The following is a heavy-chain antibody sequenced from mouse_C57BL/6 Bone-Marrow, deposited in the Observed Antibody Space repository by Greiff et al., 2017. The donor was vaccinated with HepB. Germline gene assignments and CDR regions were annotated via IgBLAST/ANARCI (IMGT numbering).Heavy chain of an antibody. J-gene: IGHJ4*01. D-gene: IGHD1-1*01. CDR2: IDPENGDT. Sequence: VQLQQSGAELARPGASVKLSCTASGFNIKDDYMHWVKQRPEQGLEWIGWIDPENGDTEYASKFQGKATITADTSSNTAYLQLSSLTSEDTAVYYCTTGAVVSYYYAMDYWGQGTSVTVSS. CDR3: TTGAVVSYYYAMDY. CDR1: GFNIKDDY. V-gene: IGHV14-4*01.